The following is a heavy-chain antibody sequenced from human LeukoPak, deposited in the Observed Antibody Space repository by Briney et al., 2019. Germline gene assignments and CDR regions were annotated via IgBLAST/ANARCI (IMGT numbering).Heavy chain of an antibody. CDR2: ISSSSSNI. J-gene: IGHJ4*02. Sequence: GGSLRLSCAASGFTFSSYSMNWVRQAPGKGLEWVSSISSSSSNIYYADSVKGRFTISRDNAKNSLYLQMNSLRAEDTAVYYCARDRRVQLWSPAGFDYWGQGTLVTVSS. V-gene: IGHV3-21*01. CDR3: ARDRRVQLWSPAGFDY. CDR1: GFTFSSYS. D-gene: IGHD5-18*01.